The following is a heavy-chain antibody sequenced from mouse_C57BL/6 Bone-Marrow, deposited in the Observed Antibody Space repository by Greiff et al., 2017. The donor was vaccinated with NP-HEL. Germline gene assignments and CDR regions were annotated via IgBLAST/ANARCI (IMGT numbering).Heavy chain of an antibody. CDR1: GFTFSDYG. V-gene: IGHV5-17*01. J-gene: IGHJ2*01. D-gene: IGHD4-1*01. CDR3: ARSNKTGYYFDY. Sequence: EVMLVESGGGLVKPGGSLKLSCAASGFTFSDYGMHWVRQAPEKGLEWVAYISSGSSTIYYADTVKGRVTISRDNAKNTLFLQMTSLRSEDTAMYYCARSNKTGYYFDYWGQGTTLTVSS. CDR2: ISSGSSTI.